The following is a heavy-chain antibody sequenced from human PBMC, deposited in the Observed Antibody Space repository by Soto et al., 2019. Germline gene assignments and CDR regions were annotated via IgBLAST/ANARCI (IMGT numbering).Heavy chain of an antibody. J-gene: IGHJ4*02. V-gene: IGHV4-34*01. CDR2: INHSGST. CDR3: ARGLWFGDYFDY. Sequence: SETLSLTCAVYGGSFSGYYWSWIRQPPGKGLEWIGEINHSGSTNYNPSLKSRVTISVDTSKNQFSLKLSSVTAADTAVYYCARGLWFGDYFDYWGQGTLVTVPQ. D-gene: IGHD3-10*01. CDR1: GGSFSGYY.